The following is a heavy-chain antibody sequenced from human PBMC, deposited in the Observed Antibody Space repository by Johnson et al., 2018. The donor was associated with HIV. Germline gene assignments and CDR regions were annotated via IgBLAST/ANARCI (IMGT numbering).Heavy chain of an antibody. CDR3: ARDRKWVAARSGDAFDI. V-gene: IGHV3-74*01. D-gene: IGHD6-6*01. J-gene: IGHJ3*02. Sequence: VQLVESGGGVVQPGRSLRLSCAASGFTFSSYAMHWVRQAPGKGLEWVSRINSDGSSTRYADSVKGRFTISRDNAKNTLYLQMNSLRAEDTAVYYCARDRKWVAARSGDAFDIWGQGTMVTVSS. CDR1: GFTFSSYA. CDR2: INSDGSST.